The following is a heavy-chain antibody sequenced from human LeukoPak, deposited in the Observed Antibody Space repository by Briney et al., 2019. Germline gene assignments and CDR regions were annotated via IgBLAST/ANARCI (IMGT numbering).Heavy chain of an antibody. D-gene: IGHD3-22*01. J-gene: IGHJ4*02. CDR2: IWYDGSNK. CDR3: ARDHGSSGYYYSY. CDR1: GFTFSSYD. Sequence: GGSLRLSCAASGFTFSSYDMHWVRQAPGKGLEWVAVIWYDGSNKYYADSVKGRFTISRDNSKNTLYLQMNSLRAEDTAVYYCARDHGSSGYYYSYWGQGTLVTVSS. V-gene: IGHV3-33*01.